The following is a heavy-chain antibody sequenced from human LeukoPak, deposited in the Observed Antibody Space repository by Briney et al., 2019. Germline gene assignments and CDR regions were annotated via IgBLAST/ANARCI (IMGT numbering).Heavy chain of an antibody. J-gene: IGHJ4*02. CDR2: ISGSGGST. CDR1: GFTFSSYA. D-gene: IGHD6-19*01. Sequence: GGSLRLSCGASGFTFSSYAMSWVRQAPGKGLEWVSAISGSGGSTYYADSVKGRFTISRDNSKNTLYLQMNSLRAEDTAVYYCAKAVSGDSSGWFNYYFDYWGQGTLVTVSS. V-gene: IGHV3-23*01. CDR3: AKAVSGDSSGWFNYYFDY.